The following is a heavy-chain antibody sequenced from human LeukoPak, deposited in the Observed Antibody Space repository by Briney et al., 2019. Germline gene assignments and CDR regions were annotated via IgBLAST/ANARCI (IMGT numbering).Heavy chain of an antibody. J-gene: IGHJ4*02. Sequence: GGSLRLSCAASGFTVSSKYMTCVRQAPGKGLEWVSVIYSGGSTFYADSVRGRFTISRDSSKNTVYLQMSSLRAEDTAVHYCARGRGSYYDTTGGLDYWGQGTLVTVSS. CDR3: ARGRGSYYDTTGGLDY. D-gene: IGHD3-22*01. V-gene: IGHV3-53*01. CDR2: IYSGGST. CDR1: GFTVSSKY.